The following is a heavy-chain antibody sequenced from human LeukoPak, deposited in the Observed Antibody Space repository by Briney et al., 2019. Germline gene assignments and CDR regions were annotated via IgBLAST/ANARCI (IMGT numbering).Heavy chain of an antibody. CDR3: ARSVVPAATSPYYYYYYMDV. V-gene: IGHV1-69*05. J-gene: IGHJ6*03. D-gene: IGHD2-2*01. Sequence: SVKVSCKASGGTFSSYAISWVRQAPGQGLEWMGGIIPIFGTANYAQKFQGRVTITTDESTSTTYMELSRLRSEDTAVYYCARSVVPAATSPYYYYYYMDVWGKGTTVTVSS. CDR2: IIPIFGTA. CDR1: GGTFSSYA.